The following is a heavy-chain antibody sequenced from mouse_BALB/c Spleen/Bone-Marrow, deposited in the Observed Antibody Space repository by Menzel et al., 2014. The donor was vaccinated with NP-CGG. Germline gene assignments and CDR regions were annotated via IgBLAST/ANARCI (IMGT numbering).Heavy chain of an antibody. V-gene: IGHV1-69*02. Sequence: VNLVESGAELVRPGASVKLSCRASGYTFTSYWINWVKQRPGQGLEWIGNIYPSDSYTNYNQRFKDKATLTVDKSSSTAYMQLSSPTSEDSAVYYCTRYGNSHYYAMDYWGQGTSVTVSS. D-gene: IGHD1-1*01. J-gene: IGHJ4*01. CDR2: IYPSDSYT. CDR1: GYTFTSYW. CDR3: TRYGNSHYYAMDY.